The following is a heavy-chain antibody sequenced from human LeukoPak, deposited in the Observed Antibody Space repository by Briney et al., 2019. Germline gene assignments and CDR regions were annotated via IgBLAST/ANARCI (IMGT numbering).Heavy chain of an antibody. CDR2: ISYDGSNK. V-gene: IGHV3-30-3*01. CDR3: ARVTYYYYGMDV. J-gene: IGHJ6*02. CDR1: GFTFSSYA. Sequence: GGSLRLSCAASGFTFSSYAMHWVRQAPGKGLEWVAAISYDGSNKYYADSVKGRFTISRDNSKNTLYLQMNSLRAEDTAVYYCARVTYYYYGMDVWGQGTTVTVSS.